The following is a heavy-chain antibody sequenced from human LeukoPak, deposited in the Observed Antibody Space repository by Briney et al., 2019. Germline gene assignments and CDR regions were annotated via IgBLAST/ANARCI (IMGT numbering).Heavy chain of an antibody. CDR2: IYYTGST. CDR1: GGSISSSSYY. CDR3: ARGERGIAVAGSYWYFDL. Sequence: PSDTLSLTCTVSGGSISSSSYYWGWVRQPPGKGLEWIGNIYYTGSTYYNPSLKSRLTMSVDTSKNQFSLKLSSVTAADTAVYYCARGERGIAVAGSYWYFDLWGRGTLVTVSS. V-gene: IGHV4-39*07. D-gene: IGHD6-19*01. J-gene: IGHJ2*01.